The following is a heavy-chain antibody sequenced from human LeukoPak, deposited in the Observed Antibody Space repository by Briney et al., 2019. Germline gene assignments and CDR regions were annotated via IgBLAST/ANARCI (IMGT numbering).Heavy chain of an antibody. J-gene: IGHJ1*01. V-gene: IGHV3-74*01. D-gene: IGHD3-22*01. Sequence: PGGSLRLSCVVSGLNFSNYWMHWVRQVPGKGLVWVSRIYIDGSNTNYADAVRGRFTTSRDNAKNTLYLQMNSLRADDTAVYYCASMGLYDSDPRYTEYWGQGTLVSVSS. CDR1: GLNFSNYW. CDR2: IYIDGSNT. CDR3: ASMGLYDSDPRYTEY.